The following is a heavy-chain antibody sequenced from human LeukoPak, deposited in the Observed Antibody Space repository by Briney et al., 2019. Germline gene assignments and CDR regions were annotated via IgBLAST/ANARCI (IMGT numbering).Heavy chain of an antibody. CDR3: ARICSSTSCYGNWFDP. D-gene: IGHD2-2*01. V-gene: IGHV1-2*02. CDR2: INPNSGGT. Sequence: ASVKVSCKASGYTFTGYYMHWVRQAPGQGLEWMGWINPNSGGTNYAQKLQGRVTMTTDTSTSTAYMELRSLRSDDTAVYYCARICSSTSCYGNWFDPWGQGTLVTVSS. J-gene: IGHJ5*02. CDR1: GYTFTGYY.